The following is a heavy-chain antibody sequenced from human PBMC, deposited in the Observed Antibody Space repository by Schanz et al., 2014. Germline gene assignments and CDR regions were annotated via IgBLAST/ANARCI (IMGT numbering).Heavy chain of an antibody. J-gene: IGHJ3*02. V-gene: IGHV3-11*01. Sequence: VQLVEYGGGLVTPGGSLRLSCAASGFSVTSNSMNWIRQAPGKGLEWLSYISRDGTTSYYADSVKGRFTISRDNAKNSLYLEMTSLRGEDTAVYYCARENLNWEAFDIWGQGTVVTVSS. D-gene: IGHD7-27*01. CDR1: GFSVTSNS. CDR3: ARENLNWEAFDI. CDR2: ISRDGTTS.